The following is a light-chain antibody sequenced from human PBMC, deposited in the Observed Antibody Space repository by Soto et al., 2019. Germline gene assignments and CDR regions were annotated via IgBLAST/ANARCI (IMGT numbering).Light chain of an antibody. CDR3: SSYTSSSTLRG. CDR2: EVS. J-gene: IGLJ1*01. CDR1: NSDIGAYNY. Sequence: QSALTQPASVSGFPGQSITISCTGTNSDIGAYNYVSWYQQHPGKAPKLMIFEVSDRPSGVSYRFSGSKSGNVASLTISWLQPEDEADYYCSSYTSSSTLRGFGAGTKVTVL. V-gene: IGLV2-14*03.